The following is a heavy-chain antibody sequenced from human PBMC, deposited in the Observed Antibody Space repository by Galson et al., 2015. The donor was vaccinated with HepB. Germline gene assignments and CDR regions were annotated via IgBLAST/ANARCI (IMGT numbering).Heavy chain of an antibody. J-gene: IGHJ4*02. CDR3: AKDSNAYYSNFQY. D-gene: IGHD3-22*01. Sequence: SLRLSCAASGFTFDDYAMHWVRQAPGKGLEWVAGISWNSDSIGYADSVKGRFTISRDNANNSLYLQMNSLRAEDTALYYCAKDSNAYYSNFQYWGQGTLVTVSS. V-gene: IGHV3-9*01. CDR2: ISWNSDSI. CDR1: GFTFDDYA.